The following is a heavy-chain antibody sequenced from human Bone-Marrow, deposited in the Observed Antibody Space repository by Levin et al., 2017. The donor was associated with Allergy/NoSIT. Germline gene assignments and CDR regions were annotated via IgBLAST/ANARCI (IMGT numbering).Heavy chain of an antibody. CDR3: ARGTIFGVVIGGERGWFDP. Sequence: PGGSLRLSCKASGGTFSSYAISWVRQAPGQGLEWMGGIIPIFGTANYAQKFQGRVTITADKSTSTAYMELSSLRSEDTAVYYCARGTIFGVVIGGERGWFDPWGQGTLVTVSS. CDR1: GGTFSSYA. V-gene: IGHV1-69*06. CDR2: IIPIFGTA. D-gene: IGHD3-3*01. J-gene: IGHJ5*02.